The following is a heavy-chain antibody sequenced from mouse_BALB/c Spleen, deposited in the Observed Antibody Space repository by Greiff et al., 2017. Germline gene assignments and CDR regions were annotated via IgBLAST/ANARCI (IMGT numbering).Heavy chain of an antibody. CDR3: AKPSTMITTGAMDY. J-gene: IGHJ4*01. CDR2: IYPGDGDT. V-gene: IGHV1-87*01. D-gene: IGHD2-4*01. Sequence: VQGVESGAELARPGASVKLSCKASGYTFTSYWMQWVKQRPGQGLEWIGAIYPGDGDTRYTQKFKGKATLTADKSSSTAYMQLSSLASEDSAVYYCAKPSTMITTGAMDYWGQGTSVTVSS. CDR1: GYTFTSYW.